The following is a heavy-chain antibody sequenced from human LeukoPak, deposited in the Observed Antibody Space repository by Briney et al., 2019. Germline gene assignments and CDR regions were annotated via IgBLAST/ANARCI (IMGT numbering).Heavy chain of an antibody. Sequence: ASVKVSCEASGGTFSSHAIIWVRQAPGQGLEWVGGIIPIFGTTNYAQKFQGRVTITTDESTSTGYMELRSLRSDDTAVYYCARGDSGYDYGFDNWGQGTLVTVST. CDR3: ARGDSGYDYGFDN. V-gene: IGHV1-69*05. CDR2: IIPIFGTT. D-gene: IGHD5-12*01. CDR1: GGTFSSHA. J-gene: IGHJ4*02.